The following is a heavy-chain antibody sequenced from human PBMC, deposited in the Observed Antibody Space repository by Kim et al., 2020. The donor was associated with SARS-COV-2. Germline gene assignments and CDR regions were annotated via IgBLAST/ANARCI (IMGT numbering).Heavy chain of an antibody. D-gene: IGHD3-3*01. CDR3: ARDNTYYDFWSGYGPSDYYYGMDV. J-gene: IGHJ6*02. Sequence: ASVKVSCKASGYTFTSYAMNWVRQAPGQGLEWMGWINTNTGNPTYAQCFTGRFVFSLDTSVSTAYLQISSLKAEDTAVYYCARDNTYYDFWSGYGPSDYYYGMDVWGQGTTVTVSS. V-gene: IGHV7-4-1*02. CDR1: GYTFTSYA. CDR2: INTNTGNP.